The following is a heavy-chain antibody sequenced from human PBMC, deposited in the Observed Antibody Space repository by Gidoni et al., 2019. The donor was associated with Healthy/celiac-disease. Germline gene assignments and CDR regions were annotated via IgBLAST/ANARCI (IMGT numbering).Heavy chain of an antibody. CDR2: IKHSGST. Sequence: QVQLQQWGAGLLKPSETLSLTCAVYGGSFSGYYWSWIRQPPGKGQEWIGEIKHSGSTNYNPSLKSRVTISGDTSKNQFSLKLSSVTAAGTAVDYCARGLYDSIFGVVISYGMDVWGQGTTVTVSS. D-gene: IGHD3-3*01. V-gene: IGHV4-34*01. J-gene: IGHJ6*02. CDR3: ARGLYDSIFGVVISYGMDV. CDR1: GGSFSGYY.